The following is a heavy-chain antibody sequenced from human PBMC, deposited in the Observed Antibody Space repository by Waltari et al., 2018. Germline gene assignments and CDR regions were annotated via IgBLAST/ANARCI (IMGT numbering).Heavy chain of an antibody. CDR2: VYTDGTT. V-gene: IGHV3-53*02. J-gene: IGHJ4*02. Sequence: EVQLVETGGGLIQPGGSLRLSCAASGFTVSSYYMTWVRQAPGKGLEWVPVVYTDGTTDYADSVKGRFIVSRDDSKNTLYLQMNSLRAEDTAVFYCARATRGSGTYYDYFDYWGQGTLVTVSS. CDR1: GFTVSSYY. CDR3: ARATRGSGTYYDYFDY. D-gene: IGHD3-10*01.